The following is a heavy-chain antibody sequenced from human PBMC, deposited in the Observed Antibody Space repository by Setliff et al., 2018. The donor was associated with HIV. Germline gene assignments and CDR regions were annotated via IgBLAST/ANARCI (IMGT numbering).Heavy chain of an antibody. CDR1: GFTFSSYA. CDR2: ISGSGGST. J-gene: IGHJ2*01. D-gene: IGHD3-10*02. CDR3: ARDRFPQSNIFGAWYFDL. Sequence: LRLSCAASGFTFSSYAMSWVRQAPGKGLEWVSSISGSGGSTYYADSVKGRFTISRDNSKNTLYLQMNSLRAEDTAVYYCARDRFPQSNIFGAWYFDLWGRGTLVTVS. V-gene: IGHV3-23*01.